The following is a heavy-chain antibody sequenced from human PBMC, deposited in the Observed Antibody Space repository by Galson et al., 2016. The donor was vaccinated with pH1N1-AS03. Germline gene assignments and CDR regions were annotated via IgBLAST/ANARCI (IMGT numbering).Heavy chain of an antibody. CDR2: MNQGGSER. CDR1: GFTFSTYW. D-gene: IGHD1-26*01. CDR3: ARAPPYGGSLYYFDS. V-gene: IGHV3-7*01. Sequence: SLRLSCAVSGFTFSTYWMSWVRQAPGKGLEWVASMNQGGSERYYVDSVKGRFTISRDNAKNSLYLQMNSLRPEDTALYYCARAPPYGGSLYYFDSWGQGALVTVSS. J-gene: IGHJ4*02.